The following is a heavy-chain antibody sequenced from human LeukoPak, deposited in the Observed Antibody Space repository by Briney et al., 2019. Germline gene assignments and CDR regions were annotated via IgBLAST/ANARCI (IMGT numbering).Heavy chain of an antibody. Sequence: SGGSLRPSCAASGFTFSSYWMSWVRQAPGKGLEWVANIKQDRSEKYYVDSVKGRFTISRDNAKNSLYLQMNSLRAEDTAVYYCARRSYDFWSGYQYYFDYWGQGTLVTVSS. CDR3: ARRSYDFWSGYQYYFDY. CDR2: IKQDRSEK. V-gene: IGHV3-7*01. CDR1: GFTFSSYW. J-gene: IGHJ4*02. D-gene: IGHD3-3*01.